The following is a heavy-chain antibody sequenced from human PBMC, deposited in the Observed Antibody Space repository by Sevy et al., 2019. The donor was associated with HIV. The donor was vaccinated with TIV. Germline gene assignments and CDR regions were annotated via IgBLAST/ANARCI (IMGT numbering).Heavy chain of an antibody. Sequence: ASVKVSCKASGGTFSSYAISWVRQAPGQGLEWMGGIIPIFGTANYAQKFQGRVTITADESTSTAYMELSSLRSEDTXXXXXXXXXXXLVPFDYWGQGTLVTVSS. J-gene: IGHJ4*02. CDR3: XXXXXXLVPFDY. D-gene: IGHD2-8*02. V-gene: IGHV1-69*13. CDR2: IIPIFGTA. CDR1: GGTFSSYA.